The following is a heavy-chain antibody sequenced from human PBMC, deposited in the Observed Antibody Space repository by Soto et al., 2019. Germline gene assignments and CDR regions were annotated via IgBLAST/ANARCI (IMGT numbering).Heavy chain of an antibody. Sequence: ASETLSLTCTVSGGSVSSGSYYWSWIRQPPGKGLEWIGYIYYSGSTNYNPSLESRVTISVDTSKNQFSLKLSSVTAADTAVYYCARDRYYYDSSGYSPYYYYGMDVWGQGTTVTVSS. CDR3: ARDRYYYDSSGYSPYYYYGMDV. J-gene: IGHJ6*02. D-gene: IGHD3-22*01. CDR2: IYYSGST. V-gene: IGHV4-61*01. CDR1: GGSVSSGSYY.